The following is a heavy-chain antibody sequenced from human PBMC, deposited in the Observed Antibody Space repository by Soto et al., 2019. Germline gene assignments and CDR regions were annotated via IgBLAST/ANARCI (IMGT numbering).Heavy chain of an antibody. Sequence: PSETLSLTCTVSGGSVSSGSYYWSWIRQPPGKGLEWIGYIYYSGSTNYNPSLKSRVTISVDTSKNQFSLKLSSVTAADTAMYYCARDRYCSSTSCYINQSPYYYYGMDVWGQGTTVTVSS. CDR3: ARDRYCSSTSCYINQSPYYYYGMDV. J-gene: IGHJ6*02. CDR1: GGSVSSGSYY. D-gene: IGHD2-2*02. V-gene: IGHV4-61*01. CDR2: IYYSGST.